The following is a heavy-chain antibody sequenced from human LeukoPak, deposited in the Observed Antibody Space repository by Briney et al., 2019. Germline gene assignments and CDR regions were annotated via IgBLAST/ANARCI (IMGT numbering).Heavy chain of an antibody. CDR3: AKAQLVRDYYYYYMDV. Sequence: GGSLRLSCAASGFTFSSYAMSWVRQAPGKGLEWVSAISGSGGSTYYADSVKGRFTISRDNSKNTLYLQTNSLRAEDTAVYYCAKAQLVRDYYYYYMDVWGKGTTVTVSS. D-gene: IGHD6-6*01. V-gene: IGHV3-23*01. J-gene: IGHJ6*03. CDR1: GFTFSSYA. CDR2: ISGSGGST.